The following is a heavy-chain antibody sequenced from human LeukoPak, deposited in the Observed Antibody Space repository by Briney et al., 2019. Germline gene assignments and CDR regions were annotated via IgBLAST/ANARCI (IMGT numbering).Heavy chain of an antibody. CDR2: ISSSSSYI. J-gene: IGHJ4*02. D-gene: IGHD3-10*01. V-gene: IGHV3-21*01. Sequence: GGSLRLSCAASGFTFSSYSMNWVRQAPGKGLEWASSISSSSSYIYYADSVKGRFTISRDNAKNSLYLQMNSLRAEDTAVYYCARALELWFGESHFFFDYWGQGTLVTVSS. CDR3: ARALELWFGESHFFFDY. CDR1: GFTFSSYS.